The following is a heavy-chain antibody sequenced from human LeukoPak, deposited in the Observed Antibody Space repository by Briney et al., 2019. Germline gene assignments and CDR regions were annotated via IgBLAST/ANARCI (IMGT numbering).Heavy chain of an antibody. D-gene: IGHD2-15*01. J-gene: IGHJ6*03. V-gene: IGHV4-39*07. CDR2: IYYSGST. Sequence: ASETLSLTCTVSGGSISSSSYYWGWIRQPPGKGLEWIGSIYYSGSTYYNPSLKSRVTISVDTSKNQFSLKLSSVTAADTAVYYCARVAVVAATHYYYYYMDVWGKGTTVTISS. CDR3: ARVAVVAATHYYYYYMDV. CDR1: GGSISSSSYY.